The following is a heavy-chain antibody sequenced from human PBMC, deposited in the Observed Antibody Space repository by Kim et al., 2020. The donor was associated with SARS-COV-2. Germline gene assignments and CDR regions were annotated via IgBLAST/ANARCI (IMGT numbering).Heavy chain of an antibody. V-gene: IGHV3-30*01. CDR3: ARDTRITMVRGVGWYFDY. D-gene: IGHD3-10*01. Sequence: KGRFTISRDNSKNTLYLQMNSLRAEDTAVYYCARDTRITMVRGVGWYFDYWGQGTLVTVSS. J-gene: IGHJ4*02.